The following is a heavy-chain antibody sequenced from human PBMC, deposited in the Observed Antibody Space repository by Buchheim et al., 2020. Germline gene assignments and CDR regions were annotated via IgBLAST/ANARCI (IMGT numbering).Heavy chain of an antibody. CDR2: IKQDGSEK. J-gene: IGHJ4*02. CDR1: GFTFSSYW. CDR3: ARDSIGNWYVPFDY. Sequence: EVQLVESGGGLVQPGGSLRLSCAASGFTFSSYWMSWIRQAPGKGLEWVANIKQDGSEKYYVDSVKGRFTISRGNAKNSLYLQMNSLRAEDTAVYYCARDSIGNWYVPFDYWGQGTL. D-gene: IGHD1-1*01. V-gene: IGHV3-7*01.